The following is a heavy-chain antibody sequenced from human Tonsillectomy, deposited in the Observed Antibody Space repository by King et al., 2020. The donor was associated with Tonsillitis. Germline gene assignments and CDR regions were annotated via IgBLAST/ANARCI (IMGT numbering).Heavy chain of an antibody. CDR3: ASGDLWFGELSQFDY. D-gene: IGHD3-10*01. V-gene: IGHV3-9*01. CDR2: ISWNSDNI. CDR1: GFTFDDYA. Sequence: VQLVESGGGLAQPGRSLRLSCAASGFTFDDYAMHWVRQAPGKGLEWVSSISWNSDNIVYADSVKGRFTISRDNAKNSLYLQMNSLRAEDTALYYCASGDLWFGELSQFDYWGQGTLVTVSS. J-gene: IGHJ4*02.